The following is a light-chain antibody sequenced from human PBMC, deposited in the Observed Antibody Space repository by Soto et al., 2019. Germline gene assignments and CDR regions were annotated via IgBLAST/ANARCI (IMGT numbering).Light chain of an antibody. J-gene: IGKJ1*01. V-gene: IGKV3-15*01. Sequence: EIVMTQSPATLSESPGERATLSCRASQSVGRNLAWYQQKPGQAPRLLIYGASTRATGIPARFSGSGSGTEFTLTISSLQSEDLAVYYWQEYNNWLTWTFGQGTKV. CDR3: QEYNNWLTWT. CDR2: GAS. CDR1: QSVGRN.